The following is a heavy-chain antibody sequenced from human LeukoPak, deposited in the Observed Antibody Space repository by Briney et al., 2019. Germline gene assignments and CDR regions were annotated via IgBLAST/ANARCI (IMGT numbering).Heavy chain of an antibody. Sequence: SETLSLTCVVSSGSVSGYYWGWIRQPPGRGLEWIGYVYYSGSTNYNPSFKSRITISVDTSRNQFSLQLSSVTAADTAVYYCARIHGYCSGGACYVPDNWGQGTLVAVSS. V-gene: IGHV4-59*02. CDR1: SGSVSGYY. CDR2: VYYSGST. J-gene: IGHJ4*02. D-gene: IGHD2-15*01. CDR3: ARIHGYCSGGACYVPDN.